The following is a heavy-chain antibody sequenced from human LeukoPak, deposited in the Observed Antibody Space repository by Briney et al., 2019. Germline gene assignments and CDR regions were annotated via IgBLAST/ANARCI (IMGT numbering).Heavy chain of an antibody. D-gene: IGHD5-18*01. V-gene: IGHV4-39*07. Sequence: SETLSLTCTVSGGSISSSNYYWGWIRQPPGKGLEWIGSIYYSGSTYYSPSLKSRVTISVDTSKNQFSLKLSSVTAADTAVYYCARGRGYSYGPSYYYYYYMDVWGKGTTVTVSS. J-gene: IGHJ6*03. CDR1: GGSISSSNYY. CDR2: IYYSGST. CDR3: ARGRGYSYGPSYYYYYYMDV.